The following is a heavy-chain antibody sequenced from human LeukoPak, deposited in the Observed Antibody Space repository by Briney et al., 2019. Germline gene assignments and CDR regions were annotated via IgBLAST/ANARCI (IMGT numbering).Heavy chain of an antibody. CDR3: ARDNDLVAAGYYFDY. J-gene: IGHJ4*02. D-gene: IGHD6-13*01. CDR2: ISYDGSNK. Sequence: GRSLRLSCAASGFTFGSYAMHWVRQAPGKGLEWVAVISYDGSNKYNADSVKGRFTMSRDNSKNTLYLQMNSLRAEDTAVYYCARDNDLVAAGYYFDYWGQGTLVTVSS. V-gene: IGHV3-30*04. CDR1: GFTFGSYA.